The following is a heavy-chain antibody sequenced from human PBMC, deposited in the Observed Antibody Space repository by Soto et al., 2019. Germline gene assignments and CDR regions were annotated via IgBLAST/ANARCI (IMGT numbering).Heavy chain of an antibody. Sequence: SETLSLTCAVSGGSISSGGYSWSWIRQPPGKGLEWIGYIYHSGSTYYNPSLKSRVTISVDRSKNQFSLKLSSVTAADTAVYYCARVVRDYGDYFDYWGQGTLVTVSS. J-gene: IGHJ4*02. V-gene: IGHV4-30-2*01. CDR3: ARVVRDYGDYFDY. D-gene: IGHD4-17*01. CDR2: IYHSGST. CDR1: GGSISSGGYS.